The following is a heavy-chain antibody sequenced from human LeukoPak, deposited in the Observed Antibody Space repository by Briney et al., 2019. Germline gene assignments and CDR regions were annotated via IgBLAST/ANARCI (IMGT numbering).Heavy chain of an antibody. CDR1: GGSITNYY. V-gene: IGHV4-59*08. J-gene: IGHJ4*02. Sequence: SETLSLTCSVSGGSITNYYWSWIRQSPGKGLEWIGFIYNTGRTNYNPSLQSRVTMSIDTSKNQFSLKLSSVTAADTAVYYCARQGELAIDYWGQGTLVTVSA. CDR3: ARQGELAIDY. CDR2: IYNTGRT. D-gene: IGHD1-26*01.